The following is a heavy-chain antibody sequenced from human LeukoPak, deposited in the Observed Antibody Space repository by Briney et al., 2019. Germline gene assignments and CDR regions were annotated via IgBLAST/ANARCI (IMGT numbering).Heavy chain of an antibody. V-gene: IGHV4-34*01. J-gene: IGHJ4*02. CDR3: ARVNYGGRDY. D-gene: IGHD4-23*01. CDR1: GGSFSGYY. CDR2: INHSGST. Sequence: SSETLSLTCAVYGGSFSGYYWSWIRQPPGKGLEWIGEINHSGSTNYNPSLKSRVTISVDTSKNQFSLKLSSVTAADTAVYYCARVNYGGRDYWGQGTLVTVSS.